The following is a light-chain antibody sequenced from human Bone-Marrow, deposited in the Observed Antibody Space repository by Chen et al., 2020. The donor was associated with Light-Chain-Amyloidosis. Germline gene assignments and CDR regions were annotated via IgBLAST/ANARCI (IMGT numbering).Light chain of an antibody. CDR2: GVS. CDR3: QQYNNWPYT. CDR1: QSVSSN. J-gene: IGKJ2*01. Sequence: EIVMTQSPATLSVSPGERATLSCRASQSVSSNLAWYRQKPGQAPRLLIYGVSTRATGIPARFSGSGSGTEFTLTISSLQSEDVAVYYCQQYNNWPYTFGQGTKLEIK. V-gene: IGKV3-15*01.